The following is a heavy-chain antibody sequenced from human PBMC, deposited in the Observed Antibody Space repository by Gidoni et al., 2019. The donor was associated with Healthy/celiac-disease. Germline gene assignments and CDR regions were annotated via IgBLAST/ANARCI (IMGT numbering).Heavy chain of an antibody. CDR2: LIPIFGTA. V-gene: IGHV1-69*01. Sequence: VQLVQSGAEAKKPGSSVKVSCKASAGTFRSYAISWVRQAPGHGLEWMGGLIPIFGTANYAQKYQGRVTITADETTSTAYMELSSLRSEGTAVYYCASDHPGYYYYGMDVWGQGTTVTVSS. CDR3: ASDHPGYYYYGMDV. J-gene: IGHJ6*02. CDR1: AGTFRSYA.